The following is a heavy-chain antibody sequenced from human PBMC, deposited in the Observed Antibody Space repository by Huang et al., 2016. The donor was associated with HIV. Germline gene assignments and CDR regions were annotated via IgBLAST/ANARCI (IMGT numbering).Heavy chain of an antibody. D-gene: IGHD3-22*01. CDR3: ARQLYDNTGYLMGARLHD. Sequence: QVQLVQSGAEVKKVGSSVKVSCKASGGTFSNYAISWVRLGPGHGLEWMGGIIPIFGTANFAQKCQGRVTITADGSTSTAYLELSSLRSEDTAVYFCARQLYDNTGYLMGARLHDWGQGTLVTVSS. J-gene: IGHJ4*02. CDR2: IIPIFGTA. V-gene: IGHV1-69*13. CDR1: GGTFSNYA.